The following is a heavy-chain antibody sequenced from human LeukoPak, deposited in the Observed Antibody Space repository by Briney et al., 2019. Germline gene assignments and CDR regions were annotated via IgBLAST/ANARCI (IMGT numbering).Heavy chain of an antibody. D-gene: IGHD2-8*02. Sequence: ASVKVSCKASGYTFTSYAMNWVRQAPGQGLEWMGIINPSGGSTSYAQKFQGRVTMTRDTSTSTVYMELSSLRSEDTAVYYCARVSGPPYYFDYWGQGTLVTVSS. CDR1: GYTFTSYA. J-gene: IGHJ4*02. V-gene: IGHV1-46*01. CDR3: ARVSGPPYYFDY. CDR2: INPSGGST.